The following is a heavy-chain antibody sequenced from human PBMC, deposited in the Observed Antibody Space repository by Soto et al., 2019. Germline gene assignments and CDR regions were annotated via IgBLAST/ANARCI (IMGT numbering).Heavy chain of an antibody. CDR3: AKGSGYSINWFDP. D-gene: IGHD5-18*01. J-gene: IGHJ5*02. CDR2: ISYDGSNK. Sequence: PGGSLRLSCAASGFTFSSYGMHWVRQAPGKGLEWVAVISYDGSNKYYADSVKGRFTISRDNSKNTLYLQMNSLRAEDTAVYYCAKGSGYSINWFDPWGQGTLVIVSS. CDR1: GFTFSSYG. V-gene: IGHV3-30*18.